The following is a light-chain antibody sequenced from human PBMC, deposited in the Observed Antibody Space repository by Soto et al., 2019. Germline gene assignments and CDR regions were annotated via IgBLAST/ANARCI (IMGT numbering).Light chain of an antibody. CDR3: CSYAGSHTFV. J-gene: IGLJ1*01. Sequence: QSALTQPRSVSGSPGQSVTISCTGTSSDVGGYNFVSWYQQYPGKAPKFMIYDVSKRPSGVPDRSSGSKSGNTASLTISGLLAEDEADYSCCSYAGSHTFVFGTGTKVTVL. CDR2: DVS. CDR1: SSDVGGYNF. V-gene: IGLV2-11*01.